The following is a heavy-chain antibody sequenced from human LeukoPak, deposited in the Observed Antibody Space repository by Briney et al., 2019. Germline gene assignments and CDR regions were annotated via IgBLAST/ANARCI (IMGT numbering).Heavy chain of an antibody. CDR2: ISGDGGST. CDR3: ARDRVSYYYDSSGYYPDY. CDR1: GFTFDDYA. J-gene: IGHJ4*02. V-gene: IGHV3-43*02. Sequence: PGGSLRLSCAASGFTFDDYAMHWVRQAPGKGLEWVSLISGDGGSTYYADSVKGRFTISRVNSKNSLYLQMNSLRTEDTALYYCARDRVSYYYDSSGYYPDYWGQGTLVTVSS. D-gene: IGHD3-22*01.